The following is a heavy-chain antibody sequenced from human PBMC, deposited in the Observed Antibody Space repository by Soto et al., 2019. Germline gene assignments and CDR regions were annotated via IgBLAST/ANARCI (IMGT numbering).Heavy chain of an antibody. Sequence: PGESLKISCKGSGYSFTSYWISWVRQMPGKGLEWMGRIDPSDSYTNYSPSFQGHVTISADKSISTAYLQWSSLKASDTAMYYCARHLDSSGWSYYSYGMEVWGQGTTVTVSS. D-gene: IGHD6-19*01. CDR2: IDPSDSYT. CDR3: ARHLDSSGWSYYSYGMEV. J-gene: IGHJ6*02. V-gene: IGHV5-10-1*01. CDR1: GYSFTSYW.